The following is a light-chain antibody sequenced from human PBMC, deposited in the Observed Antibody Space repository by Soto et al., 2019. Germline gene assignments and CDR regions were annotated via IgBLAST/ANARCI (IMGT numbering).Light chain of an antibody. CDR1: QSVSSSY. V-gene: IGKV3-20*01. CDR3: QQYGSSPHT. J-gene: IGKJ2*01. Sequence: ENVLTQSPGTLSLSPGERATLSCRASQSVSSSYLAWYQQKPGQAPRLLIYGASSRATGIPDRFSGSGSGTDFTLTISRLEPEDCAVYYCQQYGSSPHTFGQGTKLEI. CDR2: GAS.